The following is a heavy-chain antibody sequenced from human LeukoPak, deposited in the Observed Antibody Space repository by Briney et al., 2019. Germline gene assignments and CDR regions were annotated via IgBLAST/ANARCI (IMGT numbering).Heavy chain of an antibody. CDR2: ISGSGGST. J-gene: IGHJ4*02. CDR1: GFTFSSYA. D-gene: IGHD3-3*01. V-gene: IGHV3-23*01. Sequence: SGGSLRLSCAASGFTFSSYAMSWVRQAPGKGLEWVSAISGSGGSTYYADSVKGRFTISRDNSKNTLYLQMNSLRAEDTAVYYCAKAPARGLNSVGTQRITIFGVVISPHYFDYWGQGTLVTVPS. CDR3: AKAPARGLNSVGTQRITIFGVVISPHYFDY.